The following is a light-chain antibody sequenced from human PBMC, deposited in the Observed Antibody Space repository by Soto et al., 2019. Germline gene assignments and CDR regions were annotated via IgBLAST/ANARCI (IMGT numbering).Light chain of an antibody. V-gene: IGKV3-20*01. J-gene: IGKJ1*01. CDR2: DAY. Sequence: EVLLTQSPVTLSVSRGERAALSCRASQSFRGLLAWYQQKPGQAPRLLIYDAYNRATGIPPRFSGSGSGTDFTLTISRLEPEDFAVYYCQQYGSSGTFGQGTKVDIK. CDR1: QSFRGL. CDR3: QQYGSSGT.